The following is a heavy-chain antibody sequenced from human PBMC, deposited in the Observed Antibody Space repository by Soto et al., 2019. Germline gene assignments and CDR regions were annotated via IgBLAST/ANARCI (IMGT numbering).Heavy chain of an antibody. J-gene: IGHJ5*02. Sequence: PGGSLRLSCAASGFTFSSYGMHWVRQAPGKGLEWVAVIWYDGSNKYYADSVKGRFTISRDNSKNTLYLQMNSLRAEDTAVYYCARVKLPNWFDPWGQGTLVTVSS. CDR2: IWYDGSNK. CDR1: GFTFSSYG. D-gene: IGHD3-10*01. CDR3: ARVKLPNWFDP. V-gene: IGHV3-33*01.